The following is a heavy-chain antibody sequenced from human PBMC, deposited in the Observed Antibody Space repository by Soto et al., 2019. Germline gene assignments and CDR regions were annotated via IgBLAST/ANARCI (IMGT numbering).Heavy chain of an antibody. Sequence: EVQLVESGGGLVQPGGSLRLSCSASGFTFSSYAMHWVRQAPGKGLQYVSAISSNGDSTYYADSVKGRFTISRDNSKNTLYLQMSSLRAEDTAVYYCVKIASGWYWDYWGQGTLVTVSS. J-gene: IGHJ4*02. CDR2: ISSNGDST. CDR1: GFTFSSYA. CDR3: VKIASGWYWDY. V-gene: IGHV3-64D*08. D-gene: IGHD6-19*01.